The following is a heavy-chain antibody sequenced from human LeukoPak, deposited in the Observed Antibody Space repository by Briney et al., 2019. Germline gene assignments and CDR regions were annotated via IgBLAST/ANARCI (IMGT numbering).Heavy chain of an antibody. D-gene: IGHD6-13*01. V-gene: IGHV1-18*01. CDR2: ISGYNGYT. CDR1: GYTFTSYG. J-gene: IGHJ1*01. CDR3: ARDRSSWYSGYFQH. Sequence: GASVKVSCKASGYTFTSYGISWVRQAPGQGLEWMGWISGYNGYTNYAQKLQGRVTMTTDTSTSTAYMELRSLRSDDTAVYYCARDRSSWYSGYFQHWGQGTLVTVSS.